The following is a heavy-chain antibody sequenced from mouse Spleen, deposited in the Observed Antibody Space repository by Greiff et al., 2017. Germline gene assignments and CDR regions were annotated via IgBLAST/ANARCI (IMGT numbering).Heavy chain of an antibody. J-gene: IGHJ4*01. V-gene: IGHV1-26*01. D-gene: IGHD2-4*01. CDR3: ARRGYDYDGDYAMDY. CDR1: GYTFTDYY. Sequence: VQLQQSGPELVKPGASVKISCKASGYTFTDYYMNWVKQSHGKSLEWIGDINPNNGGTSYNQKFKGKATLTVDKSSSTAYMELRSLTSEDSAVYYCARRGYDYDGDYAMDYWGQGTSVTGSS. CDR2: INPNNGGT.